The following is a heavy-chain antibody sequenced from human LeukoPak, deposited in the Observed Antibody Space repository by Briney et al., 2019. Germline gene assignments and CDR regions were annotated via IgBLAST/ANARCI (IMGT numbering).Heavy chain of an antibody. D-gene: IGHD6-13*01. CDR2: IIPIFGTA. CDR1: GYTFSSYA. CDR3: ARAFRIAAAGTVYWFDP. J-gene: IGHJ5*02. Sequence: ASVKVSCKASGYTFSSYAISWVRQAPGQGLEWMGGIIPIFGTANYAQKFQGRVTITADESTSTAYMELSSLRSEDTAVYYCARAFRIAAAGTVYWFDPWGQGTLVTVSS. V-gene: IGHV1-69*13.